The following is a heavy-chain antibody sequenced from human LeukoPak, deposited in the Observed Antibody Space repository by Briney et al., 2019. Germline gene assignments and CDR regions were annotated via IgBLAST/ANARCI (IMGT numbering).Heavy chain of an antibody. CDR3: ARDLYGPFDY. D-gene: IGHD2/OR15-2a*01. CDR2: IKQDGSEK. CDR1: GFTFSKYW. V-gene: IGHV3-7*01. J-gene: IGHJ4*02. Sequence: GVSLRLSCAASGFTFSKYWVICLPQAPGEGLEWVAKIKQDGSEKYYVDSVKGRFTISRDDAKKSLYLQMNSLRAEDTAVYYCARDLYGPFDYWGQGTLVTVSS.